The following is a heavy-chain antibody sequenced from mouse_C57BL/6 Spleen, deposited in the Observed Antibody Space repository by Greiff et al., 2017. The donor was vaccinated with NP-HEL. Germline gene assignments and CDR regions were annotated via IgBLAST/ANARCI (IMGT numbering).Heavy chain of an antibody. V-gene: IGHV1-7*01. CDR1: GYTFTSYW. D-gene: IGHD2-3*01. CDR2: INPSSGYT. J-gene: IGHJ3*01. CDR3: AREIRFDVYWAWFAY. Sequence: QVQLQQSGAELAKPGASVKLSCKASGYTFTSYWMHWVKQRPGQGLEWIGYINPSSGYTKYNQKFKDKATLTADKSSSTAYMQLSSLTYEDSAVYYCAREIRFDVYWAWFAYWGQGTLVTVSA.